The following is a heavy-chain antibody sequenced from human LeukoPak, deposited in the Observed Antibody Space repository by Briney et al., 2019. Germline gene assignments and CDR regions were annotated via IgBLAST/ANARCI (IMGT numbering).Heavy chain of an antibody. J-gene: IGHJ5*02. D-gene: IGHD3-22*01. CDR1: RAKFNKYW. V-gene: IGHV5-51*01. CDR2: IYPDDSET. Sequence: GESLKISCQGSRAKFNKYWIGWVRQMPGKGLEYMGMIYPDDSETKYNPSFQGQVTISADKSITTAYLQWSSLKVSDSAMYYCATWDYYDISGDYTYKWFDPWGQGTLVTVSS. CDR3: ATWDYYDISGDYTYKWFDP.